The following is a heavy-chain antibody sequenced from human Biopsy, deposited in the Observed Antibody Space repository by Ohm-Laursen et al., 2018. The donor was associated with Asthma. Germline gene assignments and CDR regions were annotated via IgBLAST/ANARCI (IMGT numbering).Heavy chain of an antibody. CDR2: ISKDASTQ. D-gene: IGHD1-1*01. J-gene: IGHJ3*02. CDR3: VRDGTDDAFDI. CDR1: GFSFSNFA. V-gene: IGHV3-30*01. Sequence: SSLRLSCAALGFSFSNFATHWVRQAPGKGLEWVGVISKDASTQDYADSVKGRFTMARDNSKNTLDLQMNSLREEDTAVYYCVRDGTDDAFDIWGQGTVVSVSS.